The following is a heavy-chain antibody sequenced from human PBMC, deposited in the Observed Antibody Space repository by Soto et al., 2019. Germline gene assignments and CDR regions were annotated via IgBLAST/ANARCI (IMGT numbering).Heavy chain of an antibody. V-gene: IGHV1-2*02. D-gene: IGHD1-26*01. CDR3: ATTGSGSYVAYYYYGMDV. J-gene: IGHJ6*02. Sequence: ASVKVSCKASGYTITGYYLHWVRQAPGQGLEWMGWINPNSGGTNYAQKFQGRVTMTRDTSNSTAHMKLSRLRSDDTAVYYCATTGSGSYVAYYYYGMDVWGQGTTVTVSS. CDR2: INPNSGGT. CDR1: GYTITGYY.